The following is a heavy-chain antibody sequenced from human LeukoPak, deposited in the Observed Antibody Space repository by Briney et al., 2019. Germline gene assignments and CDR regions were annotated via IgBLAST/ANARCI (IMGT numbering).Heavy chain of an antibody. CDR1: GGSVNTYY. D-gene: IGHD6-19*01. J-gene: IGHJ4*02. Sequence: PSETLSLTRSVSGGSVNTYYWSWIRQSAGKGLEWIGRISITEGTNYNPSLKSRVSMSVDASKNQVSLKLGSVTAADTAVYYCARLRRDINDWYADDCWGQGTLVTVSS. CDR2: ISITEGT. V-gene: IGHV4-4*07. CDR3: ARLRRDINDWYADDC.